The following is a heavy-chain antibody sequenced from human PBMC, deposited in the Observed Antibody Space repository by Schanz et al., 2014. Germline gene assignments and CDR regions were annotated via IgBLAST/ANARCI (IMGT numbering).Heavy chain of an antibody. CDR1: GFTFRGYA. D-gene: IGHD3-10*01. CDR3: AKQQIVRGVIYLNWFDS. J-gene: IGHJ5*01. Sequence: EVQLVESGGGLVQPGGSLRLSCAASGFTFRGYAMSWVRQAPGKGLEWVSAISGSGGSTYYADSMKGRFTVSRDNSKNTLFLQMNSLRAEDTAVYYCAKQQIVRGVIYLNWFDSWGQGTLVTVSS. CDR2: ISGSGGST. V-gene: IGHV3-23*04.